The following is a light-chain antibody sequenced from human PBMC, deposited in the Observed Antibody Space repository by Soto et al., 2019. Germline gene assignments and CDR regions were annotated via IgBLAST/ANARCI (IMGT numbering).Light chain of an antibody. V-gene: IGLV1-44*01. CDR1: SSNIGRNA. J-gene: IGLJ2*01. Sequence: QAVVTQPPSASGAPGQRVTISCSGSSSNIGRNAVNWYRQLPGTAPRLLIYTNDLRPSGVPDRFSASRSGTSASLAISGLQSEDEANFYCATWDDSLDGPVFGGGTKL. CDR2: TND. CDR3: ATWDDSLDGPV.